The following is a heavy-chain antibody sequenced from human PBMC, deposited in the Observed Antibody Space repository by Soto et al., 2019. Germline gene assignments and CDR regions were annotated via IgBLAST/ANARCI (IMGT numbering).Heavy chain of an antibody. CDR3: ARSGYSYGPNPLLY. CDR1: GGSISSRSYS. V-gene: IGHV4-39*07. CDR2: IYYSENT. D-gene: IGHD5-18*01. J-gene: IGHJ4*02. Sequence: SETQSLTCSVSGGSISSRSYSWGWIRQPPGKGLEWIGTIYYSENTYYNPSLKSRVTISVDTSKNQFSLKLSSVTAADTAVYYCARSGYSYGPNPLLYWGQGTLVTVSS.